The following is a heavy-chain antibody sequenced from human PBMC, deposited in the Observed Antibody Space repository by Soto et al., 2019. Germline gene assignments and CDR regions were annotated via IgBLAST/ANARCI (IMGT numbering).Heavy chain of an antibody. J-gene: IGHJ5*02. Sequence: SETLSLTCTVSGASIRSSDYYWGWIRQAPGKGLEWIGYVYYTGSTYYNPSLMSRLLISIDTSKNQFSLKLSSVTAAETAVYFCVRTAREGAVAPHWFDLWGQGTQVTVSS. CDR3: VRTAREGAVAPHWFDL. V-gene: IGHV4-30-4*01. D-gene: IGHD2-21*02. CDR2: VYYTGST. CDR1: GASIRSSDYY.